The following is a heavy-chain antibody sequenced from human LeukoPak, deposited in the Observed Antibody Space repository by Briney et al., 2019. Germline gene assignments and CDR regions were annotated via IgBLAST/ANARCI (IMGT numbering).Heavy chain of an antibody. D-gene: IGHD6-13*01. CDR2: INPNSGGT. CDR1: GYTFTSYG. V-gene: IGHV1-2*06. Sequence: ASVKVSCKASGYTFTSYGISWVRQAPGQGLEWMGRINPNSGGTNYAQKFQGRVTMTRDTSISTAYMELSRLRSDDTAVYYCARAAAGTYYYYYMDVWGKGTTVTVSS. J-gene: IGHJ6*03. CDR3: ARAAAGTYYYYYMDV.